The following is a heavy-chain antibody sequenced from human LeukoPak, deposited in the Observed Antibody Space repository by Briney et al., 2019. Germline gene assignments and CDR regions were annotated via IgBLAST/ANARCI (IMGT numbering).Heavy chain of an antibody. D-gene: IGHD6-19*01. CDR1: GGSISSYY. Sequence: SETLSLTCTVSGGSISSYYWSWIRQPPGKGLEWIGYIYYSGSTNYNPSLKSRVTISVDTSKNQFSLKLSSVTAADTAVYYCARERLGYSSGWYRAFDTWGQGTMVTVSS. V-gene: IGHV4-59*01. CDR3: ARERLGYSSGWYRAFDT. J-gene: IGHJ3*02. CDR2: IYYSGST.